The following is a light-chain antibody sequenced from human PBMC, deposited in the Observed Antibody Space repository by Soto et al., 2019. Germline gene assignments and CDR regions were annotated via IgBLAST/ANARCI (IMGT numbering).Light chain of an antibody. Sequence: QSALTQPPSASGSPGQSVTISCTGTSSDVGNYDSVSWYQHHPGKAPQAVIYEVNKRPSGVPDRFSGSKSGNTASLTVSGLQAEDEGDYYCNSYAGSNNYVFGTGTKVTV. CDR1: SSDVGNYDS. CDR3: NSYAGSNNYV. J-gene: IGLJ1*01. CDR2: EVN. V-gene: IGLV2-8*01.